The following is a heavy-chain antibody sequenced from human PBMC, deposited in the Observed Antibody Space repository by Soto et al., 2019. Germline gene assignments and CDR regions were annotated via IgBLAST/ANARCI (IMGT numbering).Heavy chain of an antibody. Sequence: QVQLVQSGAEVKKPGSSVKVSCKTSGVSFNNNGIGWVRQAPGHGLEWRGGVSPPFRTSNYARKFQGRISITADASTGTVNMELSSLTSEDTAQYYCARVLYCGSGSYSPYGMDVWGQGTTVTVSS. CDR3: ARVLYCGSGSYSPYGMDV. CDR2: VSPPFRTS. CDR1: GVSFNNNG. V-gene: IGHV1-69*01. D-gene: IGHD3-10*01. J-gene: IGHJ6*02.